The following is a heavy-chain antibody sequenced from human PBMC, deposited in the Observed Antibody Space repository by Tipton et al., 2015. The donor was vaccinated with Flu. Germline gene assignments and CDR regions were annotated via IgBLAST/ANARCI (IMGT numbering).Heavy chain of an antibody. V-gene: IGHV4-34*01. D-gene: IGHD4-17*01. CDR1: VDSFSGYY. CDR3: ARVRDYGDFSQSWFDP. Sequence: LRLSCAVYVDSFSGYYWMWIRQAPGKGLEWIGEVDRSGGINYNPSLKSRVTISADTSKNQFSLRVNSVTAADTAVYYCARVRDYGDFSQSWFDPWGQGKVVIVSS. CDR2: VDRSGGI. J-gene: IGHJ5*02.